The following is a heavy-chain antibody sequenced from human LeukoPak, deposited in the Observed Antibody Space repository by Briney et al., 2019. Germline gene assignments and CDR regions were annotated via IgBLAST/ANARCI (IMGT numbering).Heavy chain of an antibody. D-gene: IGHD4-17*01. CDR2: IFYSGST. J-gene: IGHJ4*02. CDR1: GGSISTSNYY. Sequence: SETLSLTCTVSGGSISTSNYYWGWIRQPPGKGLEWIGNIFYSGSTYYGPSLKSRLTISLDTSRNQFSLKLNSVTAADTAVYYCARDSYGDANFDSWGQGTLVTVSS. CDR3: ARDSYGDANFDS. V-gene: IGHV4-39*07.